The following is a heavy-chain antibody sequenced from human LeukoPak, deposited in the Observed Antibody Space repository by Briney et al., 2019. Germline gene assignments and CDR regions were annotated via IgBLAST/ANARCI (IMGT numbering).Heavy chain of an antibody. CDR1: GFTFSGSA. J-gene: IGHJ4*02. V-gene: IGHV3-73*01. D-gene: IGHD6-13*01. Sequence: GGSLRLSCAASGFTFSGSAMHWVRQASGKGLEWVGRIRSKANSYATAYAASVKGRLTISRDDSKNTAYLQMNSLKTEDTAVYYCTRLSSSSLRDYWGQGTLVTVSS. CDR2: IRSKANSYAT. CDR3: TRLSSSSLRDY.